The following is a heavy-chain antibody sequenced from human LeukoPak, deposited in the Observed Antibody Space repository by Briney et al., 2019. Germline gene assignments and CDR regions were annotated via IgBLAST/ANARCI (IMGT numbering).Heavy chain of an antibody. J-gene: IGHJ6*02. V-gene: IGHV3-43*01. D-gene: IGHD3-3*01. CDR1: GFTFDDYT. Sequence: PGGSLRLSCAASGFTFDDYTMHWVRQAPGKGLEWVSLISWDGGSTYYADSVKGRFTISRDNSKNSLYLQMNSLRTEDTALYYCAKDMSEGPDYYYGMDVWGQGTTVTVSS. CDR3: AKDMSEGPDYYYGMDV. CDR2: ISWDGGST.